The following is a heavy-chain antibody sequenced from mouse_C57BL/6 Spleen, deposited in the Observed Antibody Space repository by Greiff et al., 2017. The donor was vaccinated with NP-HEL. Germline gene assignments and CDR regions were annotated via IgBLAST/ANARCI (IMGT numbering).Heavy chain of an antibody. Sequence: QVQLKQPGAELVKPGASVKMSCKASGYTFTSYWITWVKQRPGQGLEWIGDIYPGSGSTNYNEKFKSKATLTVDTSSSTAYMQLSSLTSEDSAVYYCARDYGYDGGNFDVWGTGTTVTVSS. V-gene: IGHV1-55*01. D-gene: IGHD2-2*01. CDR3: ARDYGYDGGNFDV. CDR1: GYTFTSYW. J-gene: IGHJ1*03. CDR2: IYPGSGST.